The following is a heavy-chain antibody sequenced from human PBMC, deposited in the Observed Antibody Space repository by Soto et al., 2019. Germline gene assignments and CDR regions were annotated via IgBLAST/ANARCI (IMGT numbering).Heavy chain of an antibody. CDR2: INHSGST. Sequence: SETLSLTCAVCGGSFSGYYWSWIRQPPGKGLEWIGEINHSGSTNYNPPLKSRVTISVDTSKNQFSLKLSSVTAADTAVYYCARSLITIFGAAYGMDVWGQGTTVTVSS. V-gene: IGHV4-34*01. J-gene: IGHJ6*02. CDR1: GGSFSGYY. D-gene: IGHD3-3*01. CDR3: ARSLITIFGAAYGMDV.